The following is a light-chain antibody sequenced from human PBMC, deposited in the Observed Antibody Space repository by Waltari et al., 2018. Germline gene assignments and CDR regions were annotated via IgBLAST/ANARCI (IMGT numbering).Light chain of an antibody. CDR3: CSYAGSYPHWV. J-gene: IGLJ3*02. CDR1: SSHVGGYNY. V-gene: IGLV2-11*01. CDR2: DVT. Sequence: QSALTQPRSVSGSPGQSVTISCPGTSSHVGGYNYVSWYQQYPRKAPKLLIYDVTRLPSGVPDRFSGSKSGNTASLTISGLQAEDEADYYCCSYAGSYPHWVFGGGTKLTVL.